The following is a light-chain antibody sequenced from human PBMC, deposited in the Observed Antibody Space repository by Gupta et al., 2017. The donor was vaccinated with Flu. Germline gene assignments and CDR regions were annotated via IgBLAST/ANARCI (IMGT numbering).Light chain of an antibody. Sequence: SSLSASVGDRVTITCQASQDIKMFLNWYKQKPGKAPKLLIYDVSRWDTGVPSRFSGSGSGTLFTLTINSRQPEDFGAYYCQQYNILPPLTFGGGTIFEIK. CDR3: QQYNILPPLT. J-gene: IGKJ4*01. V-gene: IGKV1-33*01. CDR1: QDIKMF. CDR2: DVS.